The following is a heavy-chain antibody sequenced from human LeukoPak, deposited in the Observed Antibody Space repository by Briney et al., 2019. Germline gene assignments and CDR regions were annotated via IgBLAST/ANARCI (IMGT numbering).Heavy chain of an antibody. Sequence: GGSLRLSCAASGFTLSSYWMSWVRQASGKGLEWVANIKQDGSEKNYVDFVKGRFTISRDNAKNSLYLQMNSLRAEDTAVYYCARDGRSGWNDHDYWGQGTLVIVSS. CDR2: IKQDGSEK. CDR3: ARDGRSGWNDHDY. D-gene: IGHD6-19*01. J-gene: IGHJ4*02. V-gene: IGHV3-7*03. CDR1: GFTLSSYW.